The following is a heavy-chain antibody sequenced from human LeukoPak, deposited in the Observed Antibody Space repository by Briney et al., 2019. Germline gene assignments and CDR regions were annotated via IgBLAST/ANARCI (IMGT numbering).Heavy chain of an antibody. Sequence: GGSLRLSCAASGFPFADYGMAWVRQAPGKGLEWVSGINWNGGSTGYADSVKGRFTMSRDTAKNSVDLQMNSLRVEDTALYYCARDTGSQARGVYGVWGQGTMVTVSS. J-gene: IGHJ3*01. CDR1: GFPFADYG. CDR3: ARDTGSQARGVYGV. CDR2: INWNGGST. D-gene: IGHD3-10*01. V-gene: IGHV3-20*04.